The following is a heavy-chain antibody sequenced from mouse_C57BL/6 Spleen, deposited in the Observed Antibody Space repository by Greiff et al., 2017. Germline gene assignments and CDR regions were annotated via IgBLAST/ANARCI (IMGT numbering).Heavy chain of an antibody. Sequence: VQLQQPGAELVRPGSSVKLSCKASGYTFTSYWMDWVKQRPGQGLEWIGNIYPSDSETHYNQKFKDKATLTVDKSSSTAYMQLSSLTSEDSAVYYCARRGNPYYAMDYWGQGTSVTVSS. J-gene: IGHJ4*01. CDR1: GYTFTSYW. CDR3: ARRGNPYYAMDY. V-gene: IGHV1-61*01. CDR2: IYPSDSET.